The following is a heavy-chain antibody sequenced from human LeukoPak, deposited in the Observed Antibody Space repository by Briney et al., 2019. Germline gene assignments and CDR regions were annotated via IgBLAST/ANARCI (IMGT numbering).Heavy chain of an antibody. D-gene: IGHD2-2*01. Sequence: SETLSLTCSVSGGSISSHYWSWIRQPPGKGLEWIGYIYYGGSTNYNPSLKSRVTISVDTSKNQFSLKLSSVTAADTAVYYCARVGGCSSTTCSWKYYNYYMDVWGKGATVTASS. CDR2: IYYGGST. CDR1: GGSISSHY. J-gene: IGHJ6*03. V-gene: IGHV4-59*11. CDR3: ARVGGCSSTTCSWKYYNYYMDV.